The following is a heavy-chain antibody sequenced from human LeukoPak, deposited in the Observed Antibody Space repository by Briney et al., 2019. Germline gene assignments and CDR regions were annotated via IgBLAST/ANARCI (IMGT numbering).Heavy chain of an antibody. D-gene: IGHD6-19*01. CDR3: ARGLGGAVETPRFLPSRGYYFDY. V-gene: IGHV4-59*01. CDR1: GGSISSYY. CDR2: IYYSGST. J-gene: IGHJ4*01. Sequence: PSETLSLTCTVSGGSISSYYWSWIRQPPGKGLEWIGYIYYSGSTNYNPSLKSRVTISVDTSKNQFSLKLSSVTAADTAVYYCARGLGGAVETPRFLPSRGYYFDYWGQEPWSPSPQ.